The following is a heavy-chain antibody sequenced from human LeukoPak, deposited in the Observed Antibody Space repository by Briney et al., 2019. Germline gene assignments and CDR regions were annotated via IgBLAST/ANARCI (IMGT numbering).Heavy chain of an antibody. D-gene: IGHD1-7*01. CDR2: INHSGST. CDR3: ARGELASRGCRLDY. CDR1: GGSFSGYY. J-gene: IGHJ4*02. V-gene: IGHV4-34*01. Sequence: SETLSLTCTVSGGSFSGYYWSWIRQPPGKGLEWIGEINHSGSTNYNPSLKSRVTISVDTSKNQFSLKLSSVTAADTAVYYCARGELASRGCRLDYWGQGTLVTVSS.